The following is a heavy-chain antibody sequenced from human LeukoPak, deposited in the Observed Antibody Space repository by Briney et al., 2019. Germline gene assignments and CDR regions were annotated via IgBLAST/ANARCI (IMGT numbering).Heavy chain of an antibody. V-gene: IGHV4-34*01. CDR1: GGSFSGYY. J-gene: IGHJ4*02. Sequence: SETLSLTCAVYGGSFSGYYWSWIRQPPGKGLEWIGEINHSGSTNYNPSLKSRVTISVDTSKDQFSLKLSSVTAADTAVYYCAREGSVVPAAMGFDYWGQGTLVTVSS. CDR3: AREGSVVPAAMGFDY. D-gene: IGHD2-2*01. CDR2: INHSGST.